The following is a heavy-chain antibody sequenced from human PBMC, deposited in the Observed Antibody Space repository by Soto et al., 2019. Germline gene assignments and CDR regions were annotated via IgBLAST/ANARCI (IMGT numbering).Heavy chain of an antibody. J-gene: IGHJ5*02. V-gene: IGHV4-59*12. CDR2: IYYSGNT. Sequence: SETLSLTCTVSGGSISSYYWSWIRQPPGKGLEWIGYIYYSGNTNYNPSLKSRVTISVDTSKNQFSLKLSSVTAADTAVYYCARTSYDSSGTAADPWGQGTLVTVSS. CDR1: GGSISSYY. D-gene: IGHD3-22*01. CDR3: ARTSYDSSGTAADP.